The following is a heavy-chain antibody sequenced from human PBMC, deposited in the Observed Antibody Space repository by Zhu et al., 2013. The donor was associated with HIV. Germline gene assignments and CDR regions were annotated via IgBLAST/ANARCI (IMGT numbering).Heavy chain of an antibody. CDR2: INCNSGAT. Sequence: QVQLVQSEAEVKKPGSSVKVSCKASGGTFSSYAISWVRQAPAQGLEWMGWINCNSGATNFAQKFQGRVTLTRDMAINTVYMELSSLRSDDTAVYYCAPGRGQWPLYYAMDIWGQGTTVSVSS. CDR1: GGTFSSYA. J-gene: IGHJ6*02. V-gene: IGHV1-2*02. CDR3: APGRGQWPLYYAMDI. D-gene: IGHD6-19*01.